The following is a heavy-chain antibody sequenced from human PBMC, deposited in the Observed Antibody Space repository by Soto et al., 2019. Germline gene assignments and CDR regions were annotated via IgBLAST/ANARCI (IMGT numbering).Heavy chain of an antibody. D-gene: IGHD1-26*01. Sequence: QVQLVQSGTEVKKPGASVKVSCKASGYTVTDYYIHWVRQAPGQGLEWMGWIDPKNGGTIYAQQFQDRVTMTRDTSISTAYMDLSRLTSDDTALYYCARDDYGSYPYWGQGTLVTVSS. J-gene: IGHJ4*02. CDR1: GYTVTDYY. CDR2: IDPKNGGT. V-gene: IGHV1-2*02. CDR3: ARDDYGSYPY.